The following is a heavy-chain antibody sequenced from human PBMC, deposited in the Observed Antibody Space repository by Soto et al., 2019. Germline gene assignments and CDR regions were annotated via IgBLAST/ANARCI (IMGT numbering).Heavy chain of an antibody. D-gene: IGHD2-8*01. V-gene: IGHV1-18*01. Sequence: ASVKVSCKASGFTFSNYGLNWVRQAPGQGLEWMGWVSANNGHTNYAQNLQGRVSMTTDTSTSTAYMELRGLTFDDTAVYYCARDIESVTAKHFFYYYAMDVWGQGTTVT. CDR2: VSANNGHT. J-gene: IGHJ6*02. CDR3: ARDIESVTAKHFFYYYAMDV. CDR1: GFTFSNYG.